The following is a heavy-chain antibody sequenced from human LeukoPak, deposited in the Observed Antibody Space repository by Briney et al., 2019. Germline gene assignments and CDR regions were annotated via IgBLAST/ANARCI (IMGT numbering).Heavy chain of an antibody. J-gene: IGHJ3*02. Sequence: SETLSLTCTVYGGSFSGYYWSWIRQPPGKGLEWIGEINRSGSTNYNPSLKSRVTISVDTSKNQFSLKLSSVTAADTAVYYCASHIAVARRRRAFDIWGQGTMVTVSS. CDR2: INRSGST. CDR1: GGSFSGYY. D-gene: IGHD6-19*01. V-gene: IGHV4-34*01. CDR3: ASHIAVARRRRAFDI.